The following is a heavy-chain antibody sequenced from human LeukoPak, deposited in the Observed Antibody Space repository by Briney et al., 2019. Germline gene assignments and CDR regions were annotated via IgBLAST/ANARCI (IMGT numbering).Heavy chain of an antibody. CDR2: VYYSGST. CDR3: TRDPRSGYSGYDYYYYYYYMDV. Sequence: PSDTLSLTCTVSGGSISSYYWSWIRQPPGKGLEWIGYVYYSGSTNYNPSLKSRVTISVDTSKNQFSLKLSSVTAADTAVYYCTRDPRSGYSGYDYYYYYYYMDVWGKGTTVTVSS. CDR1: GGSISSYY. J-gene: IGHJ6*03. D-gene: IGHD5-12*01. V-gene: IGHV4-59*12.